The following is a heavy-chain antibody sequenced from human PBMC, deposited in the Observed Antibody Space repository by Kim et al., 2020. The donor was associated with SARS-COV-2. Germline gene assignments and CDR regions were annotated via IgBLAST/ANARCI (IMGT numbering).Heavy chain of an antibody. J-gene: IGHJ5*01. V-gene: IGHV1-2*02. D-gene: IGHD3-22*01. Sequence: ASVKVSCKASGYTFTGHFMHWVRQAPGQGLEWMGLINPNSGATKYAQKFQGRVTMTRDTSISTAYMELSGLTSDDTAVYYCPRDGYSGAAFDSWGQGTLVTVSS. CDR2: INPNSGAT. CDR1: GYTFTGHF. CDR3: PRDGYSGAAFDS.